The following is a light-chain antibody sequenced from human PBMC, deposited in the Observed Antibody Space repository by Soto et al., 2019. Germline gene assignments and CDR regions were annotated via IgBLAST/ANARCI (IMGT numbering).Light chain of an antibody. V-gene: IGLV1-44*01. CDR2: SNN. CDR1: SSNIGGNT. Sequence: QSVLTQPPSASRTPGHRVTISCSGSSSNIGGNTVSWYRQLPGTAPKLLIYSNNQRPSGVPDRFSGSKSGTSASLAISGLESDDEADYYCAAWDDSLNGYVFGTGTRSPS. CDR3: AAWDDSLNGYV. J-gene: IGLJ1*01.